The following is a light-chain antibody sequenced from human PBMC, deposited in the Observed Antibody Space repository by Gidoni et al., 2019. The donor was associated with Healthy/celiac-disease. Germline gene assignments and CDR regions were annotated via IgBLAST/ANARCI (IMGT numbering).Light chain of an antibody. CDR1: SSYVGSYNL. Sequence: QSALTQPASVSGSPGQSITISCTGTSSYVGSYNLVSWYQQHPGKAPKLMIYEGSKRPSGVSNRFSGSKSGNTASLTISGLQAEDEADYYCCSYAGSSTLGVFGTGTKVTVL. J-gene: IGLJ1*01. V-gene: IGLV2-23*01. CDR3: CSYAGSSTLGV. CDR2: EGS.